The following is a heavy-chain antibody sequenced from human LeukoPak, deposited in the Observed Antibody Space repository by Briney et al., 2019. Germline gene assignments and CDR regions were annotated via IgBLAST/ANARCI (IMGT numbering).Heavy chain of an antibody. J-gene: IGHJ4*02. V-gene: IGHV1-46*01. CDR3: ARDLIGDAPFDY. Sequence: GASVKVSCTVSGYTLTELSMHWVRQAPGQGLEWMGIINPSGGSTSYAQKFQGRVTMTRDTSTSTVYMELSSLRSEDTAVYYCARDLIGDAPFDYWGQGTLVTVSS. CDR2: INPSGGST. D-gene: IGHD2-21*02. CDR1: GYTLTELS.